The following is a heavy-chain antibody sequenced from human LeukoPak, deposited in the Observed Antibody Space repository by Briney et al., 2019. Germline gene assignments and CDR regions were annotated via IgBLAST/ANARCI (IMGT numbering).Heavy chain of an antibody. J-gene: IGHJ4*02. V-gene: IGHV3-11*04. Sequence: PGGSLRLSCAASGFTFSDYYMSWIRQAPGKGLEWVSYISSSGSTVYYADSVKGRFTISRDNAKNSLYLQMNSLRAEDTAVYYCVRGWYCSNSRCYSGEYWGQGTLVTVSS. CDR1: GFTFSDYY. CDR3: VRGWYCSNSRCYSGEY. D-gene: IGHD2-2*02. CDR2: ISSSGSTV.